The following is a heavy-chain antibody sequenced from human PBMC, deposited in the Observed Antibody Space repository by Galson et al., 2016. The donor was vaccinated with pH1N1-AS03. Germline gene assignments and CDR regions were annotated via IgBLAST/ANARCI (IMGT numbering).Heavy chain of an antibody. CDR1: GALINTQY. CDR2: IYYTGST. V-gene: IGHV4-59*11. D-gene: IGHD1-26*01. J-gene: IGHJ4*02. CDR3: VSARGFYGSNYFDY. Sequence: KTLSLTCSVSGALINTQYWSWIRQAPGRGLEWIGYIYYTGSTTYNPSLQSRVAITVDTSKNQFSLQLTSVTAADTAVYYCVSARGFYGSNYFDYWGPGRVVIVSS.